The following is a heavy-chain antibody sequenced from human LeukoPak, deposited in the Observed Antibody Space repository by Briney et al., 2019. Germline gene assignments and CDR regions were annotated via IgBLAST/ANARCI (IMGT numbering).Heavy chain of an antibody. CDR3: ARGPIYSGSYPFDY. CDR1: GGSFSGYY. J-gene: IGHJ4*02. V-gene: IGHV4-34*01. CDR2: INHSGST. D-gene: IGHD1-26*01. Sequence: SETLSLTCAVYGGSFSGYYWSWIRQPPGKGLEWIGEINHSGSTNYNPSLKSLVTISVDTSRNQFSLKLSSVTAADTAVYYCARGPIYSGSYPFDYWGQGTLVTVSS.